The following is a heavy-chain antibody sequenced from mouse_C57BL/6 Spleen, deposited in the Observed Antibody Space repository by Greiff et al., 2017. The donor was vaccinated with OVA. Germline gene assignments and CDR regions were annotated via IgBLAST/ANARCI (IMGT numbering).Heavy chain of an antibody. CDR1: GYSFTSYY. J-gene: IGHJ1*03. Sequence: VKLQESGPELVKPGASVKISCKASGYSFTSYYIHWVKQRPGQGLEWIGWIYPGSGNTKYNEKFKGKATLTADTSSSTAYMQLSSLTSEDSAVYYCARGSTWYFDVWGTGTTVTVSS. D-gene: IGHD5-1*01. CDR3: ARGSTWYFDV. CDR2: IYPGSGNT. V-gene: IGHV1-66*01.